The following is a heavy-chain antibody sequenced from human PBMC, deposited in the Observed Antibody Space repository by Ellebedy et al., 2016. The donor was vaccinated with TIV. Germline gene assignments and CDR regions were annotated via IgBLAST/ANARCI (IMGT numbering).Heavy chain of an antibody. J-gene: IGHJ4*02. Sequence: SETLSLXXTVSGGSINTYFWNWIRQPVGKGLEWIGRIHDSGRTKYNPSLKTRVTMSVDTSQNQFSLKLSSVTAADTAVYYCARGGYGPYGEVLFDYWGQGTLVTVSS. V-gene: IGHV4-4*07. D-gene: IGHD3-10*01. CDR2: IHDSGRT. CDR1: GGSINTYF. CDR3: ARGGYGPYGEVLFDY.